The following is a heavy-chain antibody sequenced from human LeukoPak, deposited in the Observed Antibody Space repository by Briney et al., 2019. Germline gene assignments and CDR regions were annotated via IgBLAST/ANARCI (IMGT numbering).Heavy chain of an antibody. CDR3: AREPPVGAQQAYGMDV. J-gene: IGHJ6*02. CDR1: GFTFSSYD. V-gene: IGHV3-13*01. CDR2: IGTAGDT. D-gene: IGHD1-26*01. Sequence: GGSLRLSCAASGFTFSSYDMPWVRQATGKGLEWVSSIGTAGDTYYPDSVKGRFTISRENAKSSLYLQMNSLRVGDTAVYYCAREPPVGAQQAYGMDVWGQGTTVTVSS.